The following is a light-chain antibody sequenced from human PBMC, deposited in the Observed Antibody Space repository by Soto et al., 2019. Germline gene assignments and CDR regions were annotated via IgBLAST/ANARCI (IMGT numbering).Light chain of an antibody. CDR3: QQYSTCPWT. CDR1: QSISSW. V-gene: IGKV1-5*01. CDR2: DAS. Sequence: DIQMTQSPSTLSASVGDRVTITCRASQSISSWLAWYQQKPGKAPKVLIFDASSLESGVPSRFSGSGSATEFTLTISSLQPDDFATYYCQQYSTCPWTFGQGTKVEIK. J-gene: IGKJ1*01.